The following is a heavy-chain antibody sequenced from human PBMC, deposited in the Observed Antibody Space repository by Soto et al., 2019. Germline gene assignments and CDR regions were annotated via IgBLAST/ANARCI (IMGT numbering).Heavy chain of an antibody. CDR2: IYNGGIP. J-gene: IGHJ4*02. D-gene: IGHD3-22*01. CDR3: ASQDYDKSVYYFDY. CDR1: GGSVSSQY. Sequence: QVEMQESGPGLLKPSETLSLTCTVSGGSVSSQYWSWIRQPAGKGLEWIDRIYNGGIPLIHPSLESRVALSLDTSKNQFSLTLSSVTAADTAIYYCASQDYDKSVYYFDYWGRGTLVTVSS. V-gene: IGHV4-4*07.